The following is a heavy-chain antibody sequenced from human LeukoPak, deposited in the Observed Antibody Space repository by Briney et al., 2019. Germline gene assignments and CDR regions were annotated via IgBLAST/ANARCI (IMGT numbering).Heavy chain of an antibody. Sequence: PGGSLRLSCATSGFTFSDYAMHWVRQAPGKGLEGVAIIWYDGSIKYYEESVKGRFTISRDESKNTVYLQMNSLRVEDTALYFCARSYGDYAPDYWGQGTLVTVSS. J-gene: IGHJ4*02. CDR1: GFTFSDYA. V-gene: IGHV3-33*01. D-gene: IGHD4-17*01. CDR3: ARSYGDYAPDY. CDR2: IWYDGSIK.